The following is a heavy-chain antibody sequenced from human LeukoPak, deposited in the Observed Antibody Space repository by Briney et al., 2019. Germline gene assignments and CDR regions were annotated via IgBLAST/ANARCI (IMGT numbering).Heavy chain of an antibody. V-gene: IGHV3-21*01. D-gene: IGHD3-10*01. Sequence: PGGSLRLSCAPSGLPFSSYSMNCVRPAPGKGLEWGLSIRSSSRYIYYPDSVKGRFTITRDNAKNSLYLQMNSLRAEDTAVYYCARVPYYGSGNYGMDVWGQGTTVTVSS. J-gene: IGHJ6*02. CDR1: GLPFSSYS. CDR3: ARVPYYGSGNYGMDV. CDR2: IRSSSRYI.